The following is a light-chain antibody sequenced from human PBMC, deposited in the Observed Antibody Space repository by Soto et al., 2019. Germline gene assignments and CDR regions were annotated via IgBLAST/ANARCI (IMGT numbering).Light chain of an antibody. CDR1: SSDVGGYNY. J-gene: IGLJ1*01. CDR2: DVS. Sequence: QLVLTQPASVSGSPGQSITISCTGTSSDVGGYNYVSWYQQHPGKAPKLMIYDVSNRPSGVSNRFSGSKSGNTASLTISGLQAEDEADYYCSSYTSSRTLYVFGTGTKLTVL. V-gene: IGLV2-14*01. CDR3: SSYTSSRTLYV.